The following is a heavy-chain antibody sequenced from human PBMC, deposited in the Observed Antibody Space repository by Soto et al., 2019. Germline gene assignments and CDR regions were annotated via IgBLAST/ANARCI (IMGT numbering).Heavy chain of an antibody. D-gene: IGHD4-17*01. J-gene: IGHJ4*02. V-gene: IGHV4-59*08. Sequence: SETLSLTCTVSGGSIISYYWSWIRQPPGKGLEWIGYSYYSGSTNYNPSLKSRVTISVDTSKNQFSLKLSSVTAADTSVYYCARHETLHGDYYYCGQGTLVPVSS. CDR2: SYYSGST. CDR3: ARHETLHGDYYY. CDR1: GGSIISYY.